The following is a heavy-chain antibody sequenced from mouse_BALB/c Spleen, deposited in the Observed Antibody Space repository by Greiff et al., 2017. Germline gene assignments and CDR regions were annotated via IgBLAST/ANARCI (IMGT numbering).Heavy chain of an antibody. Sequence: EVQLQQSGPGLVKPSQSLSLTCTVTGYSITSDYAWNWIRQFPGNKLEWMGYISYSGSTSYNPSLKSRISITRDTSKNQFFLQLNSVTTEDTATYYCARSHYGSSQYFDVWGAGTTVTVSS. CDR2: ISYSGST. V-gene: IGHV3-2*02. CDR3: ARSHYGSSQYFDV. D-gene: IGHD1-1*01. CDR1: GYSITSDYA. J-gene: IGHJ1*01.